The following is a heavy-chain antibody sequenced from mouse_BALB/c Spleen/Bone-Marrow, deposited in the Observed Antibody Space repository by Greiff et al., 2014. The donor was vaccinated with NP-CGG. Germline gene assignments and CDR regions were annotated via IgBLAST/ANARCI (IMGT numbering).Heavy chain of an antibody. J-gene: IGHJ1*01. CDR1: GFTFTDYY. D-gene: IGHD1-2*01. CDR2: IRNKANGYTT. CDR3: ARDRTTATLYWYFDV. Sequence: EVKLVESGGGLVQPGGSLRLSCATSGFTFTDYYMSWVRQPPGKALEWLGFIRNKANGYTTEYSASVKGRFTISRDNSQSILYLQTNTLRAEDSATYYCARDRTTATLYWYFDVWGAGTTVTVSS. V-gene: IGHV7-3*02.